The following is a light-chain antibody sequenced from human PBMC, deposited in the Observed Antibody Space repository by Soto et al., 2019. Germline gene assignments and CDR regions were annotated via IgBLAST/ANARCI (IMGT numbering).Light chain of an antibody. CDR2: DVT. V-gene: IGLV2-14*01. J-gene: IGLJ1*01. CDR1: SSDVGGCNF. Sequence: QSVLTQPASVSGSPGQSITISCTGTSSDVGGCNFVSWYQQHPDKAPKLMIYDVTNRPSGVSNRFSGSKSGNTASLTISGLQAEDEADYYRSSYTSISTYVFGTGTKVTV. CDR3: SSYTSISTYV.